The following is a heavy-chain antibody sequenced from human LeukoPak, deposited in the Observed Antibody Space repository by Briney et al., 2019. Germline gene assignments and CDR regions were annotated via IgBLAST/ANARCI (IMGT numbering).Heavy chain of an antibody. V-gene: IGHV3-23*01. CDR3: AKALIPYYYDSSGYWAFDY. Sequence: GGSLRLSCAASGFTFSSYGMSWVRQAPGKGLEWVSAISGSGGSTYYADSVKGRFTISRDNSKNTLYLQMNSLRAEDTAVYYCAKALIPYYYDSSGYWAFDYWGQGTLVTVSS. J-gene: IGHJ4*02. CDR2: ISGSGGST. CDR1: GFTFSSYG. D-gene: IGHD3-22*01.